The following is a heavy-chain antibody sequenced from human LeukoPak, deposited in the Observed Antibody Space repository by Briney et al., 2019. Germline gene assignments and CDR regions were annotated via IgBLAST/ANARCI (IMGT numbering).Heavy chain of an antibody. CDR2: ISSSGSTI. CDR1: GFTFSDYY. J-gene: IGHJ4*02. CDR3: ARDGSALRLGELLLDY. V-gene: IGHV3-11*01. D-gene: IGHD3-16*02. Sequence: GGSLRLSCAASGFTFSDYYMSWIRQAPGKGLEWVSYISSSGSTIYYADSVKGRFTISRDNAKNSLYLQMNSLRAEDTAVYYCARDGSALRLGELLLDYWGQGTLVTVSS.